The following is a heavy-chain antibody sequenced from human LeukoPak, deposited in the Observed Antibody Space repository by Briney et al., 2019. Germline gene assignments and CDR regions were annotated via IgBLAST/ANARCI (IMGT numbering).Heavy chain of an antibody. CDR1: GFTFSSYH. J-gene: IGHJ4*02. Sequence: GRSLRLSCAASGFTFSSYHMHWVRQAPGKGLERVGVISADGINTYYTDSVKGRFTSSRDNAKNSLYLQMNSLTAEDTAVYFCARDWSAVAAPDYFDYWGQGTLVTVSA. CDR2: ISADGINT. V-gene: IGHV3-30-3*01. CDR3: ARDWSAVAAPDYFDY. D-gene: IGHD6-19*01.